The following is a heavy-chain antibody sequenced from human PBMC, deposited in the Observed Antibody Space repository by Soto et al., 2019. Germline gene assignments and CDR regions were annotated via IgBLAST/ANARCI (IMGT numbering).Heavy chain of an antibody. D-gene: IGHD1-26*01. CDR3: ARDRYSGSYPFDY. J-gene: IGHJ4*02. CDR2: ISSSGSTI. Sequence: QPGGSLRLSCAASGFTFSSYEMNWVRQAPGKGLEWVSYISSSGSTIYYADSVKGRFTISRDNAKNSLYLQMNSLRAEDTAVYYCARDRYSGSYPFDYWGQGTLVTVSS. CDR1: GFTFSSYE. V-gene: IGHV3-48*03.